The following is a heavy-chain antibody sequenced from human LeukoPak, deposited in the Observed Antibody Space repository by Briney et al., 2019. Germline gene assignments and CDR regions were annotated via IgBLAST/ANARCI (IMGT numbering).Heavy chain of an antibody. CDR2: LSSSSSYI. V-gene: IGHV3-21*01. CDR3: ANGPTKDGFHYCFDF. J-gene: IGHJ4*02. Sequence: GGSLSLSCAASGFTFSSYCMNWVRQAPGKGPEWVSSLSSSSSYIFYADSVKGRFNNSRAHSKNTLFLPMNSLRTGDTAIYYWANGPTKDGFHYCFDFWGQGTLVTVSS. D-gene: IGHD5-24*01. CDR1: GFTFSSYC.